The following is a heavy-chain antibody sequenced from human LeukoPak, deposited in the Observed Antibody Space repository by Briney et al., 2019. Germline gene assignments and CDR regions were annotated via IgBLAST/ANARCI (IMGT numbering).Heavy chain of an antibody. Sequence: NPSETLSLTCSVSGGSISGSSYYWDWIRQPPGKGLEWIGSIYYSGSTYYNPSLKSRVTISVDTSKNQFSLKLSSVTAADTAVYYCARDVTGTPTGDYFDYWGQGTLVTVSS. CDR1: GGSISGSSYY. D-gene: IGHD1-7*01. CDR2: IYYSGST. V-gene: IGHV4-39*07. CDR3: ARDVTGTPTGDYFDY. J-gene: IGHJ4*02.